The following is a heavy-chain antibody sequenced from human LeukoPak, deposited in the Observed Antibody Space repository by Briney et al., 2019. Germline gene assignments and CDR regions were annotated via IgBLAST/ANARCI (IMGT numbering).Heavy chain of an antibody. CDR3: ARDRVYGDYYQDYYYYMDV. CDR1: GYTFTGYY. Sequence: ASVKVSCKASGYTFTGYYMHWVRQAPGQGLEWMGWINPNSGGTNYAQKFQGRVTMTRDTSISTAYMELSRLRSDDTAVYYCARDRVYGDYYQDYYYYMDVWGKGTTVTVSS. CDR2: INPNSGGT. J-gene: IGHJ6*03. D-gene: IGHD4-17*01. V-gene: IGHV1-2*02.